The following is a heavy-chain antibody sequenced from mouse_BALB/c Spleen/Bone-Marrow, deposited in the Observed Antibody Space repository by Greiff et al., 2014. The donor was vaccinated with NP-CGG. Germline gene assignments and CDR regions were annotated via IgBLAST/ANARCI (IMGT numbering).Heavy chain of an antibody. CDR2: ILPGSGST. Sequence: QVQLQQPGAELMKPGASVKISCKATGYTFSSYWIEWVKQRPGHGLEWIGEILPGSGSTNYNEKFKGKATFTADTSSNTAYMQLSSLTSEDAAVYYCARWVPYWEFAYWGQGTLVTVPA. CDR3: ARWVPYWEFAY. V-gene: IGHV1-9*01. CDR1: GYTFSSYW. J-gene: IGHJ3*01. D-gene: IGHD4-1*01.